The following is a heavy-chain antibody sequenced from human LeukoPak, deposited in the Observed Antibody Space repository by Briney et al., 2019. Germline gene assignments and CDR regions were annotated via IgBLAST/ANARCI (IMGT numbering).Heavy chain of an antibody. CDR1: GDRVSNNRAA. D-gene: IGHD3-16*01. J-gene: IGHJ4*02. CDR3: VRDGEGGLDYFDY. V-gene: IGHV6-1*01. CDR2: TYYRSKWFF. Sequence: PSQTLSLTCAISGDRVSNNRAAWNWIRQSPSRGLEWLGRTYYRSKWFFDYSLSVKSRISIIPDTSKNQFSLQLNSVTPEDSAVYYCVRDGEGGLDYFDYWGRGTLVTVSS.